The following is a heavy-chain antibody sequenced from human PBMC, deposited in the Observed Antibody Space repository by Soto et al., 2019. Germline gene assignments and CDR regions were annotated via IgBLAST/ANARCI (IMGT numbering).Heavy chain of an antibody. J-gene: IGHJ4*02. CDR2: ISYDGSNE. D-gene: IGHD6-19*01. V-gene: IGHV3-30-3*01. CDR3: ARDGAQAGTIYYFDY. CDR1: GFPFSSYA. Sequence: PGGSLRLSCAASGFPFSSYAMHWVRQAPGKGLEWVAVISYDGSNEYYADSVKGRFTISRDNSKNTLYLQMNSLRGEDTAVYYCARDGAQAGTIYYFDYWGQGTLVTVPQ.